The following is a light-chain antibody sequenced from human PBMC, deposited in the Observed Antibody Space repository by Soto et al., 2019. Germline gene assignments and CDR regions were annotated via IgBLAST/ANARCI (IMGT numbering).Light chain of an antibody. CDR3: QQYYVNTWT. CDR1: QTISSW. Sequence: DIQMTQSPSTLSASVGDRVTIACRASQTISSWLAWYQKKPGKDPNLLIYQASSLESGVPSRFSGSGSGTEFNLTISRLQPDDFATYYCQQYYVNTWTFGQGTKVDIK. CDR2: QAS. V-gene: IGKV1-5*03. J-gene: IGKJ1*01.